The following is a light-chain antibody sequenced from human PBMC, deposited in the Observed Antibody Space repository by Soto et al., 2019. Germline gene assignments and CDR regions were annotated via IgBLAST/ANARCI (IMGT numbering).Light chain of an antibody. CDR3: QQSYKTPHT. CDR2: GAS. Sequence: EIVLTQSPGTLSLSPGDTATLSCRASQSVSSRYLGWYQQRPGQAPRLLIYGASSRATGIPDRFSGSGSGTDFTLTISRLEPEDFAVYYCQQSYKTPHTFGQGTKLETK. J-gene: IGKJ2*01. CDR1: QSVSSRY. V-gene: IGKV3-20*01.